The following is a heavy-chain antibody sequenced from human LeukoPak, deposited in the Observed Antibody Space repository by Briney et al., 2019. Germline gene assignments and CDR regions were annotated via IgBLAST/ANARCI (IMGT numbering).Heavy chain of an antibody. J-gene: IGHJ4*02. D-gene: IGHD3-22*01. CDR2: ISSSSTYI. CDR3: ARDWAGYYYFPLGD. V-gene: IGHV3-21*01. CDR1: GFTFTIYT. Sequence: PGGSLRLSCAASGFTFTIYTMDWVRQAPGKGLEWVSSISSSSTYIYYGDSVKGRFTISRDNAKNSLYLQMNSLRAEDTAVYYCARDWAGYYYFPLGDRGQGTLVTVSS.